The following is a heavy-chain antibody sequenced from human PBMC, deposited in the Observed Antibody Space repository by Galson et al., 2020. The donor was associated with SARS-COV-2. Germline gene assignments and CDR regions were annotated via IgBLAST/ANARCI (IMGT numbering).Heavy chain of an antibody. CDR3: ARDTHSLRSTVTTYYYYYMDV. J-gene: IGHJ6*03. Sequence: GESLKISCAASGFTFSSYDMHWVRQATGKGLEWVSAIGTAGDTYYPGSVKGRFTISRENAKNSLYLQMNSLRAGDTAVYYCARDTHSLRSTVTTYYYYYMDVWGKGTTVTVSS. D-gene: IGHD4-17*01. CDR2: IGTAGDT. V-gene: IGHV3-13*01. CDR1: GFTFSSYD.